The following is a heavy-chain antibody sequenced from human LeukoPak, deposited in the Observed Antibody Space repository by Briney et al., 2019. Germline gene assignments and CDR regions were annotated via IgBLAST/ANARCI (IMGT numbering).Heavy chain of an antibody. CDR3: ARQPAAMYYYYYYMDV. D-gene: IGHD2-2*01. CDR2: IYTSGST. Sequence: SETLSLTCTVSGGSISSGSYYWSWIRQPAGKGLEWIGRIYTSGSTNYNPSLKSRVTISVDTSKNQFSLKLSSVTAADTAVYYCARQPAAMYYYYYYMDVWGKGTTVTVSS. V-gene: IGHV4-61*02. J-gene: IGHJ6*03. CDR1: GGSISSGSYY.